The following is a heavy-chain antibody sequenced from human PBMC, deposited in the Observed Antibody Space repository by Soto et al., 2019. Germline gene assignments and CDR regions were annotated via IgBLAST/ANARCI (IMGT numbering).Heavy chain of an antibody. Sequence: ASVKVSCKASGGTFSSYAISWVRQAPGQGLEWMGGIIPIFGTANYAQKFQGRVTITADESTSTAYMELSSLRSEDTAVYYCARGSEDIVVVPAFVEGYYYYGMDVWGQGTTVTVSS. D-gene: IGHD2-2*01. V-gene: IGHV1-69*13. CDR1: GGTFSSYA. CDR3: ARGSEDIVVVPAFVEGYYYYGMDV. CDR2: IIPIFGTA. J-gene: IGHJ6*02.